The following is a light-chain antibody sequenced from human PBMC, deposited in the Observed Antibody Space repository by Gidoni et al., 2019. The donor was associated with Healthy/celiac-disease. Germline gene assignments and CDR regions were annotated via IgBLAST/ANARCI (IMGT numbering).Light chain of an antibody. J-gene: IGLJ3*02. CDR3: YSTDSSGNPS. CDR1: AFPKTY. CDR2: ADS. V-gene: IGLV3-10*01. Sequence: SYELTQPTSVSVSPGQTARITCSGDAFPKTYAYWYQQKSGQAPLLVIDADSKRPAVIPAIFSGSTSGTMATSTISVPQVEDAADYYCYSTDSSGNPSFGGGTKLTVL.